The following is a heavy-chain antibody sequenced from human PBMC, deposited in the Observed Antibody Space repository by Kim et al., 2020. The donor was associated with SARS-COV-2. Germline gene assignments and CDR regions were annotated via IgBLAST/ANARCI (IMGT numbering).Heavy chain of an antibody. D-gene: IGHD6-6*01. CDR3: ARGPSRSSINWFDP. CDR1: GYTFSHHY. CDR2: IDPDNGAT. J-gene: IGHJ5*02. Sequence: ASVKVSCQASGYTFSHHYIHWVRQAPGQRLEWVGRIDPDNGATYYAQRFRNRVTMTRQTSITTVYMELNRLSYDDTAVYFCARGPSRSSINWFDPWGQGT. V-gene: IGHV1-2*06.